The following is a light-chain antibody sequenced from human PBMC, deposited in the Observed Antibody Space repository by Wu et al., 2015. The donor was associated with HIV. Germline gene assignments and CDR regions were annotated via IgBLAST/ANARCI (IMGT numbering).Light chain of an antibody. J-gene: IGKJ4*01. Sequence: EIVLTQSPATLSLSPGERATLSCRASQSVGSYLAWFQQKPGQAPRLLIYNASSRATGIPARFSGSGSGTDFTLTISSLEPEDFAVYYCQQRSNWPPFTFGEGPRWRPN. CDR1: QSVGSY. CDR3: QQRSNWPPFT. V-gene: IGKV3-11*01. CDR2: NAS.